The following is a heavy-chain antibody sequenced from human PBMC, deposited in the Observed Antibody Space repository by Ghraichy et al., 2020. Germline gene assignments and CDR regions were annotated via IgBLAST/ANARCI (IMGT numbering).Heavy chain of an antibody. D-gene: IGHD4/OR15-4a*01. CDR1: GGSISSGGYY. J-gene: IGHJ6*03. Sequence: SETLSLTCTVSGGSISSGGYYWSWIRQHPGKGLEWIGYIYYSGSTYYNPSLKSRVTISVDTSKNQFSLKLSSVTAADTAGYYCARESMVRYYYYYYYMDVWGKGTTVTVSS. CDR3: ARESMVRYYYYYYYMDV. V-gene: IGHV4-31*03. CDR2: IYYSGST.